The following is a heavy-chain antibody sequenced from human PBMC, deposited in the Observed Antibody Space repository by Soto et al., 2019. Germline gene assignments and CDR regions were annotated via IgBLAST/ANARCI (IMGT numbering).Heavy chain of an antibody. CDR3: AREYNWNYALDY. Sequence: EVQLVESGGGLVKPGGSLRLSCAASGFTFSSYSMNWVRRAPGKGLEWVSSISSSSSYIYYADSVKGRFTISRDNAKNSLYLQMNSLRAEDTAVYYCAREYNWNYALDYWGQGTLVTVSS. V-gene: IGHV3-21*01. D-gene: IGHD1-1*01. CDR2: ISSSSSYI. J-gene: IGHJ4*02. CDR1: GFTFSSYS.